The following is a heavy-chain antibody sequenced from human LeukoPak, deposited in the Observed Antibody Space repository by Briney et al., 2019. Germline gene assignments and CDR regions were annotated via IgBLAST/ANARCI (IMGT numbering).Heavy chain of an antibody. J-gene: IGHJ6*02. CDR2: IIHSVST. CDR3: ARARGYSYGGNYYYYYGMDV. V-gene: IGHV4-34*12. Sequence: SETLSLTCAVYGGSFSGYYWSWIRQPPGKGLEWSGKIIHSVSTNYNPSLKSRVTISVDTSKNQFSLKLSSVTAADTAVYYCARARGYSYGGNYYYYYGMDVSGQGTTVTVSS. CDR1: GGSFSGYY. D-gene: IGHD5-18*01.